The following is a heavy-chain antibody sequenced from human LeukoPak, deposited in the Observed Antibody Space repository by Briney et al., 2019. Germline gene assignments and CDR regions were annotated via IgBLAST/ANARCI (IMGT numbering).Heavy chain of an antibody. J-gene: IGHJ4*02. V-gene: IGHV3-7*01. CDR1: GSTFSSYW. CDR3: ARVSTNTVTTLQYFDY. D-gene: IGHD4-17*01. Sequence: GGSLRLSCAASGSTFSSYWMSWVRQAPGKGLEWVANIKQDGSEKYYVDSVKGRFTISRDNAKNSLYLQMNSVSAEDTAVYSCARVSTNTVTTLQYFDYWGQGTLVTVSS. CDR2: IKQDGSEK.